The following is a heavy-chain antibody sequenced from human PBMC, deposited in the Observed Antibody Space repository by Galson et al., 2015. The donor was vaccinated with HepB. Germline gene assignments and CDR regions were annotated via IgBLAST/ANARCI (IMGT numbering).Heavy chain of an antibody. CDR1: GASISSSLYY. CDR3: ARAAGDSSTYANDY. D-gene: IGHD5-18*01. CDR2: IYYTGNT. Sequence: ETLSLTCTVSGASISSSLYYWVWVRQPPEKGLEWIGSIYYTGNTYYKSSLKSRVTISADMSKNQFSLKVNSVTAADTAVYYCARAAGDSSTYANDYWGQGALATVSS. J-gene: IGHJ4*02. V-gene: IGHV4-39*07.